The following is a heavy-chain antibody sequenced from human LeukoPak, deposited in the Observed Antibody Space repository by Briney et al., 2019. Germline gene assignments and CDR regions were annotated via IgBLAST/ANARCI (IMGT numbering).Heavy chain of an antibody. CDR1: GGSISSGSYY. J-gene: IGHJ4*02. V-gene: IGHV4-61*02. D-gene: IGHD3-9*01. CDR2: IYSSGST. Sequence: PSETLSLTCTVSGGSISSGSYYWSWIRQPAGKGLEWIGRIYSSGSTNYNPSLKSRVTFSVDTSKNQFSLKLTSVTAADTAMYYCARGYNILTGYYYFDFWGQGALVTVSS. CDR3: ARGYNILTGYYYFDF.